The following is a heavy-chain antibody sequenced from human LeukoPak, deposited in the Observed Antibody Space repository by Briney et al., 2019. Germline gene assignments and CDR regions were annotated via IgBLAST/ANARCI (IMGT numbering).Heavy chain of an antibody. D-gene: IGHD2-8*01. Sequence: PSEALSLTCTVSGGSISSGDYYWSWIRQPPGKGLEWIGYIYYSGSTYYNPSLKSRVTISVDTSKNQFSLKLSSVTAADTAVYYCARNGARYQLDYWGQGTLVTVSS. CDR2: IYYSGST. CDR3: ARNGARYQLDY. V-gene: IGHV4-30-4*01. J-gene: IGHJ4*02. CDR1: GGSISSGDYY.